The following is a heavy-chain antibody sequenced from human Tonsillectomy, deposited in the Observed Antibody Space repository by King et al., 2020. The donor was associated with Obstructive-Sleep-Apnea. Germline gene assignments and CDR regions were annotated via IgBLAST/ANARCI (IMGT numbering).Heavy chain of an antibody. CDR2: INHSGST. D-gene: IGHD3-10*01. Sequence: VQLQQWGAGLMKPSETLSLTCAVYGGSFSDYYWSWLRQPPGKGLEWIGEINHSGSTNYNPSLKSRVAISIDTSKNQFSLKLSSVTTADTAVYYCARRGSYGSATLTYNWFDPWGQGTLVAVSS. CDR3: ARRGSYGSATLTYNWFDP. V-gene: IGHV4-34*01. J-gene: IGHJ5*02. CDR1: GGSFSDYY.